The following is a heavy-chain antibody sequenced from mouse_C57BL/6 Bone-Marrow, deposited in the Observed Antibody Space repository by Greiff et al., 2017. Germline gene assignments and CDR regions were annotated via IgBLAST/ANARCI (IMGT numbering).Heavy chain of an antibody. CDR2: IYPRSGNT. CDR3: AREGVVATKLDYFDY. CDR1: GYTFTSYG. Sequence: QVQLQQSGAELARPGASVKLSCKASGYTFTSYGISWVKQRTGQGLEWIGEIYPRSGNTYYNEKFKGKATLTADKSSSTAYMELRSLTSEDSAVYFCAREGVVATKLDYFDYGGQGTTRTVSS. D-gene: IGHD1-1*01. J-gene: IGHJ2*01. V-gene: IGHV1-81*01.